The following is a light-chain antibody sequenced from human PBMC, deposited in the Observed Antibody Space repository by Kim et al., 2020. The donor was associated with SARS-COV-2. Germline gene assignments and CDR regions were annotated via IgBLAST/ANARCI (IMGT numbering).Light chain of an antibody. CDR3: CSYAGSYTWV. Sequence: GQSVTISCTGTIRDVGGYNYVSSYQQRPGKAPKLMIYDGSKRPSGVPDRFSGSKSGNTASLTISGLQAEDEADYYCCSYAGSYTWVFGGGTQLTVL. V-gene: IGLV2-11*01. CDR2: DGS. CDR1: IRDVGGYNY. J-gene: IGLJ3*02.